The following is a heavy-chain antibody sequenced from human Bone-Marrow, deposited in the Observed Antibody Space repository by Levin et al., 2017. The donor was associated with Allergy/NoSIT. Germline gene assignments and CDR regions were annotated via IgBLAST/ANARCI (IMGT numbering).Heavy chain of an antibody. J-gene: IGHJ5*02. CDR2: ISYDGSNK. CDR3: AKCKPGFGITLFGVGLDL. V-gene: IGHV3-30*18. Sequence: GGSLRLSCAASGFTFNNYGMHWVRQAPGKGLEWVAVISYDGSNKYYVDSVKDRFTISRDQSKNTLYLQMNSLRAEDTAVYYCAKCKPGFGITLFGVGLDLWGQGTLVTVSS. CDR1: GFTFNNYG. D-gene: IGHD3-3*01.